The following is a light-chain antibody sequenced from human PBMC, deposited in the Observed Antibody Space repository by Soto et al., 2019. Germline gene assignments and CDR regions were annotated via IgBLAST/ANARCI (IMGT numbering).Light chain of an antibody. CDR3: QPYGPSPET. J-gene: IGKJ1*01. CDR2: GAS. Sequence: LTQSPDTLSLSPVERATLSCMASQTVSSNFLACYEQRPGQAPRLLIYGASSRDADIPDRFSGSGSGTDFTLTISRLEPEDLAVYYCQPYGPSPETFAQGTKVDIK. V-gene: IGKV3-20*01. CDR1: QTVSSNF.